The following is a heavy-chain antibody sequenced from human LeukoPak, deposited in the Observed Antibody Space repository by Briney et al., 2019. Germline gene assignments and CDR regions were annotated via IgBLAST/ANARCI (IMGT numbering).Heavy chain of an antibody. CDR1: GFTFSSFW. J-gene: IGHJ1*01. CDR2: IKSDGST. Sequence: GGSLRLSCAASGFTFSSFWMHWVRQAPGKGLVWVSRIKSDGSTNYADSVKGRFTIYRDNAKNTVSLQMNSLRVEDTGVYYCARAPSEIGGYYPEYFRHWGQGTLVTVSS. V-gene: IGHV3-74*01. CDR3: ARAPSEIGGYYPEYFRH. D-gene: IGHD3-22*01.